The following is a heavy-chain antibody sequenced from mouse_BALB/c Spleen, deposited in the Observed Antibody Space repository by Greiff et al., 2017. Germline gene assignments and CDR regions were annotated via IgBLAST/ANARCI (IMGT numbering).Heavy chain of an antibody. D-gene: IGHD1-1*02. Sequence: EVQVVESGGGLVQPGGSLRLSCATSGFTFTDYYMSWVRQPPGKALEWLGFIRNKANGYTTEYSASVKGRFTISRDNSQSILYLQMNTLRAEDSATYYCARVGGNYAMDYWGQGTSVTVSS. CDR3: ARVGGNYAMDY. CDR2: IRNKANGYTT. J-gene: IGHJ4*01. CDR1: GFTFTDYY. V-gene: IGHV7-3*02.